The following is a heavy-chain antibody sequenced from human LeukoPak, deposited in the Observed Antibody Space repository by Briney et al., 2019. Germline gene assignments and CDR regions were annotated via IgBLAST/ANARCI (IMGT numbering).Heavy chain of an antibody. CDR2: IYSGGST. CDR1: GFTVSSNY. V-gene: IGHV3-53*01. CDR3: ARDKGGCAFDI. Sequence: PGGSLRLSCAASGFTVSSNYMSWVRQAPGKGLEWVSVIYSGGSTYYADSVKGRFTISTDNSKNTLYLQMNSLRVEDTAVYYCARDKGGCAFDIWGQGTMVTVSS. D-gene: IGHD3-16*01. J-gene: IGHJ3*02.